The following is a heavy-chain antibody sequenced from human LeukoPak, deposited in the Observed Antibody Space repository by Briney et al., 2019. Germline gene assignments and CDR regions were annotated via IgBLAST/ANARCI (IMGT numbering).Heavy chain of an antibody. D-gene: IGHD5-24*01. CDR3: ARVDATSLAVHY. CDR2: INPNSGGT. J-gene: IGHJ4*02. Sequence: GASVTVSCKASGYTFTGYYLNWVRQAPGQGLEWMGRINPNSGGTNSGQKFQGRVTMTRDTSISTAYLELSSLTFDDTAVYYCARVDATSLAVHYWGQGTGHR. CDR1: GYTFTGYY. V-gene: IGHV1-2*02.